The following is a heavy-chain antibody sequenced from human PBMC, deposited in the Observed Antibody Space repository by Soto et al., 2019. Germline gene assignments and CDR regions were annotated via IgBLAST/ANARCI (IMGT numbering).Heavy chain of an antibody. CDR2: IYYSGST. Sequence: QVQLQESGPGLVKPSQTLSLTCTVSGGSISSGGYYWSWIRQHPGKGLGWIGYIYYSGSTYYNPSLSGRVTKSVDTSKNQFSLKLSAVTAADTAVYYCARALRFLEWSLDYWGQGTLVTVSS. V-gene: IGHV4-31*03. D-gene: IGHD3-3*01. J-gene: IGHJ4*02. CDR1: GGSISSGGYY. CDR3: ARALRFLEWSLDY.